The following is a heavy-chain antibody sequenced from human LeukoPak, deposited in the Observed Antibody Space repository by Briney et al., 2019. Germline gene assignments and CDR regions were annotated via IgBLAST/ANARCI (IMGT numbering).Heavy chain of an antibody. Sequence: SETLSLTCTVSGDSISNYYWSWIRQSPGKELEWIGYMYNRGSTIYNPSLKSRVTISTDTSKNQFSLRLTSVTAADTAVYYCARAEKAVTGTFDYWGQGTLITVSS. CDR1: GDSISNYY. CDR3: ARAEKAVTGTFDY. V-gene: IGHV4-59*01. D-gene: IGHD6-19*01. J-gene: IGHJ4*02. CDR2: MYNRGST.